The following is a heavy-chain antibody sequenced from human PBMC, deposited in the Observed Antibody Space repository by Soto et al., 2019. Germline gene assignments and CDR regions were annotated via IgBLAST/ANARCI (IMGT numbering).Heavy chain of an antibody. CDR2: INHSGST. V-gene: IGHV4-34*01. CDR3: ARGRATAAGHYYYYYGMDV. D-gene: IGHD6-13*01. Sequence: PSETLSLTCAVYGGSFSGYYWSWIRQPPGKGLEWIGEINHSGSTNYNPSLKSRATISVDTSKNQFSLKLSSVTAADTAVYYCARGRATAAGHYYYYYGMDVWGQGTTVTVSS. CDR1: GGSFSGYY. J-gene: IGHJ6*02.